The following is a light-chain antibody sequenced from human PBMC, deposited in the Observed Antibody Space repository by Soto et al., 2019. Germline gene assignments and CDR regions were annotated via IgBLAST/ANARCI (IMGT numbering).Light chain of an antibody. J-gene: IGKJ1*01. CDR3: QQYGSSGT. CDR2: GAS. V-gene: IGKV3-20*01. Sequence: EIVLTQSPGTLSLSPGERATLSCRASQSVSNNYLAWYQQKPGQAPRLLIYGASNRATGISDRFSGSGSGTVFTLTISRLEPEDFTVYYCQQYGSSGTFGQGTKVEIK. CDR1: QSVSNNY.